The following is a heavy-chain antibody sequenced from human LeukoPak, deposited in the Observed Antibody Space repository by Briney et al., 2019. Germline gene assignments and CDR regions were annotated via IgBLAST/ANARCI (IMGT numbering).Heavy chain of an antibody. V-gene: IGHV3-30-3*01. D-gene: IGHD3-16*01. CDR3: ARAMSTFGGVRNYFDS. CDR2: ISNDGSNK. J-gene: IGHJ4*02. CDR1: GFTFSSYA. Sequence: GGSLRLSCAASGFTFSSYAMHWVRQAPGKGLEWVAVISNDGSNKYNADSVKGRFTISRDNSKNTLYLQMNSLRAEDTAVYYCARAMSTFGGVRNYFDSWGQGTLVTVSS.